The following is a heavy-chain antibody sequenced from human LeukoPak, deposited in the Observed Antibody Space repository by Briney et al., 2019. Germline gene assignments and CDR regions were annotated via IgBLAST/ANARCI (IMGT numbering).Heavy chain of an antibody. CDR3: ARPRSEQIVSPHLY. V-gene: IGHV3-21*01. J-gene: IGHJ4*02. Sequence: GGSLRLSCAASGFTFSSYSMNWVRQAPGKGLEWVSSISSSSSYIYYADSVKGRFTISRDNAKNSLYLQMNSLRAEDTAVYYCARPRSEQIVSPHLYWGQRTLVTVSS. CDR2: ISSSSSYI. D-gene: IGHD6-6*01. CDR1: GFTFSSYS.